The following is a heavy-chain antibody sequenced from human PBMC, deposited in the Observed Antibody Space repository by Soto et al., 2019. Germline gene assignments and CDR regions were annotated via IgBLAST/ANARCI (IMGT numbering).Heavy chain of an antibody. V-gene: IGHV4-30-4*08. CDR2: IYYSGST. J-gene: IGHJ3*02. CDR3: ARKGDWWSSGFDI. CDR1: GGSISSGGYY. Sequence: SETLSLTCTVSGGSISSGGYYWSWIRQHPGKGLEWIGYIYYSGSTYYNPSLKSRVTISVDTSKNQFSLKLSSVTAADTAVYYCARKGDWWSSGFDIWGQGTMVTVSS. D-gene: IGHD2-15*01.